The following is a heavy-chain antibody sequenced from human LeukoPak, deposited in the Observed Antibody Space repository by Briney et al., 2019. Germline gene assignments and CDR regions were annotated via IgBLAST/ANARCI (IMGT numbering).Heavy chain of an antibody. J-gene: IGHJ3*02. CDR2: ITGSGAST. D-gene: IGHD5-24*01. Sequence: GGSLRLSCAASGFTFSSYAMSWVRQGPGKGLEWASAITGSGASTYYADSVKGRFTIFRDNSKNTLYLQMNSLRAEDTAIYYCAKGSQRWQQLSPSDAFDTWGQGTMVTVSS. CDR1: GFTFSSYA. V-gene: IGHV3-23*01. CDR3: AKGSQRWQQLSPSDAFDT.